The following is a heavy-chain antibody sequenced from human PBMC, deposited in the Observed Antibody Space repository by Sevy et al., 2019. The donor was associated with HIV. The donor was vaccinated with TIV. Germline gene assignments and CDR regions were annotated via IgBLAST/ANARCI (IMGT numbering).Heavy chain of an antibody. V-gene: IGHV3-48*01. CDR1: RFSFSIYS. Sequence: GGSLRLSCAASRFSFSIYSMNWVRQAPGRGLEWVSYMSNTGATIHYADSVKGRFTISRDNARNSLYLQMNSLRAEDTAVYYCASQRGGYERLYYFDYWGHGTLVTVSS. D-gene: IGHD5-12*01. J-gene: IGHJ4*01. CDR2: MSNTGATI. CDR3: ASQRGGYERLYYFDY.